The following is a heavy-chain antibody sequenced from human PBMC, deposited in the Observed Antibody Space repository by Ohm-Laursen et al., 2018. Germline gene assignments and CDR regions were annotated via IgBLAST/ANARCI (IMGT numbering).Heavy chain of an antibody. CDR2: ISYDGSNK. CDR3: AKEYAEGYGALDY. J-gene: IGHJ4*02. D-gene: IGHD6-13*01. V-gene: IGHV3-30*18. CDR1: GFTFSSYG. Sequence: SLRLSCAASGFTFSSYGMHWVRQAPGKGLEWVAVISYDGSNKYYADSVKGRFTISRDNSKNTLYLQMNSLRAEDTAVYYCAKEYAEGYGALDYWGQGTLVTVSS.